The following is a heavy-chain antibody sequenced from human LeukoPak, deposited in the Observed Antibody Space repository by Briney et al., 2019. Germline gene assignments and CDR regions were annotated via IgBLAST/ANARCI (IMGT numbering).Heavy chain of an antibody. J-gene: IGHJ4*02. D-gene: IGHD3-22*01. CDR3: AENYYDSSGYFGY. Sequence: GGSLRLSCAASGFTFSSYCMHWVRQAPGKGLVWVSRINSDGSSTSYADSVKGRFTISRDNAKNTLKLQMNSLRAEDTAVYYCAENYYDSSGYFGYWGQGTLVTVSS. V-gene: IGHV3-74*01. CDR1: GFTFSSYC. CDR2: INSDGSST.